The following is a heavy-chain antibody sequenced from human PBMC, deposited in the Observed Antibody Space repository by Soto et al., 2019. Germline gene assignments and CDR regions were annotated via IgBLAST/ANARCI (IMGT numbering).Heavy chain of an antibody. CDR2: IIPIFGTA. V-gene: IGHV1-69*13. J-gene: IGHJ5*02. CDR1: GGTFSSYA. CDR3: ARGLDSSGYYRVENWFDP. Sequence: SVKVSCTASGGTFSSYAISWVRQAPGQGLEWMGGIIPIFGTANYAQKFQGRVTITADESTSTAYMELSSLRSEDTAVYYCARGLDSSGYYRVENWFDPWGQGTLVTVSS. D-gene: IGHD3-22*01.